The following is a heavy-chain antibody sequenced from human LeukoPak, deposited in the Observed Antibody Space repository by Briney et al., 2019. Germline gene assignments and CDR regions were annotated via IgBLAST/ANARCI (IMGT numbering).Heavy chain of an antibody. J-gene: IGHJ4*02. Sequence: SVKVSCKASGGTFSSYAISWVRQAPGQGLEWMGGIIPIFGTANYAQKFQGRVTITADKSTSTAYMELSNLRSEDTAVYYCARDPADDYYGSGSTGDYWGQGTLVTVSS. CDR2: IIPIFGTA. CDR1: GGTFSSYA. CDR3: ARDPADDYYGSGSTGDY. D-gene: IGHD3-10*01. V-gene: IGHV1-69*06.